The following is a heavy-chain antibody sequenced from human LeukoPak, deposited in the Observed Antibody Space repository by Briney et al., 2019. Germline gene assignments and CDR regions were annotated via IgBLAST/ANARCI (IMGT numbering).Heavy chain of an antibody. CDR2: ISGDGVST. V-gene: IGHV3-43*02. J-gene: IGHJ5*02. CDR1: GFTFDDYA. CDR3: AKDLGPSGAGWFDP. D-gene: IGHD7-27*01. Sequence: GGSLRLSCAASGFTFDDYATHWVRQVPGKVLEWVSLISGDGVSTYYADSVKGRFTISRDNSKNSLYLQMNSLRTEDTALYYCAKDLGPSGAGWFDPWGQGTLVTVSS.